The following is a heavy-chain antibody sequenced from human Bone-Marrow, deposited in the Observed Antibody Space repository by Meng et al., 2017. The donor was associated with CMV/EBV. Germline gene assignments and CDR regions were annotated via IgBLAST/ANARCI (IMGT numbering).Heavy chain of an antibody. Sequence: SETLSLTCTVSGYSISSGYYWGWIRQPPGKGLEWIGYIYYSGSTNYNPSLKSRVTITVDTSKNQFSLKLSSVTAADTAVYYCARTYCSSTSCYYYYGMDVWGQGTTVTVSS. J-gene: IGHJ6*02. V-gene: IGHV4-61*01. CDR3: ARTYCSSTSCYYYYGMDV. CDR2: IYYSGST. CDR1: GYSISSGYY. D-gene: IGHD2-2*01.